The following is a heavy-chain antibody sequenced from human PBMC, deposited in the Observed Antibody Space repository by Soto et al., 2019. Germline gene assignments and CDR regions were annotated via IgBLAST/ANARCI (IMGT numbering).Heavy chain of an antibody. CDR1: GGSISSYY. Sequence: SETLSLTCTVSGGSISSYYWSWIRQPPGKGLEWIGYIYYSGSTNYNPSLKSRVTISVDTSKNQFSLKLGSVTAADTAVYYCARDSGAAAGSGFDPWGQGTLVTVSS. V-gene: IGHV4-59*01. J-gene: IGHJ5*02. CDR3: ARDSGAAAGSGFDP. D-gene: IGHD6-13*01. CDR2: IYYSGST.